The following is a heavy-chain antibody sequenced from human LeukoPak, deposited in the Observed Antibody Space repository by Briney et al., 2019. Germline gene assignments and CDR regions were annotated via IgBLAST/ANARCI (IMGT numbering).Heavy chain of an antibody. J-gene: IGHJ4*02. CDR3: AKGSYYDSSGSFYFDY. D-gene: IGHD3-22*01. CDR1: GFTFSSYA. CDR2: ISGSGDNT. V-gene: IGHV3-23*01. Sequence: GGSLRLSCAASGFTFSSYAMSWVRQAPGKGLEWFSGISGSGDNTYYADSVKGRFTISRDNSKNTLYVQVNSLGTEDTAAYYCAKGSYYDSSGSFYFDYWGQGTLVTVSS.